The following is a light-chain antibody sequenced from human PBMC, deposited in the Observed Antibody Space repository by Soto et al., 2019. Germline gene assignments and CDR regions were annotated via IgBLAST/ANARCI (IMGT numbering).Light chain of an antibody. J-gene: IGKJ4*01. Sequence: EIVLTQSPGTLSLSPGERASLSCRTSQSISSTSLAWYQQKPGQPPRLLIYGASRRATGIPDRFTGSGSGTDFTLTISRLEHEDFGVYYCQQYPTGQLTFGGGTKVEIK. V-gene: IGKV3-20*01. CDR1: QSISSTS. CDR2: GAS. CDR3: QQYPTGQLT.